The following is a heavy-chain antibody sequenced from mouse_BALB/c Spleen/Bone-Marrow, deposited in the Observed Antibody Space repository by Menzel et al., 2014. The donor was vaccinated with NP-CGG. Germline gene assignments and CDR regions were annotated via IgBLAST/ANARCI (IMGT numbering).Heavy chain of an antibody. V-gene: IGHV14-3*02. CDR2: IDPANGNT. J-gene: IGHJ3*01. CDR1: GFNIKDTY. Sequence: VQLQQSGAELVKPGASVKLSCTASGFNIKDTYMHWVKQRPEQGLEWIGRIDPANGNTKYDPTFQGKATITADTSSNPAYPQLSSLTSEDTAGSYCASWDTRRACFAYWGQGTPVTVSA. D-gene: IGHD4-1*01. CDR3: ASWDTRRACFAY.